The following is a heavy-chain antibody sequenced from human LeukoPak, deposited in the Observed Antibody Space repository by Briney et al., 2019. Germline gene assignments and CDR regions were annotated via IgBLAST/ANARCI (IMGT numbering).Heavy chain of an antibody. CDR1: GFTFSSYA. CDR2: ISGSGGST. J-gene: IGHJ4*02. D-gene: IGHD3-22*01. Sequence: PGGSLRLSCAASGFTFSSYAMSWVRQAPGKGLEWVSAISGSGGSTYYADSVKGRFTISRDNSKNTLYLQMNSLRAGDTAVYYCAKDPGYYYDSSGSVWGQGTLVTVSS. V-gene: IGHV3-23*01. CDR3: AKDPGYYYDSSGSV.